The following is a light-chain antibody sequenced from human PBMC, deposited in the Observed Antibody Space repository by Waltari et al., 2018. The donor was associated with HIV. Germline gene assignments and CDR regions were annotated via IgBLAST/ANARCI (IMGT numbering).Light chain of an antibody. CDR3: QSYDINPLSWV. CDR1: SGRIARTS. V-gene: IGLV6-57*01. Sequence: NFMLTQPHSVSESPGKTVTISCTRSSGRIARTSVQWYQQRPGSSPTTVIYEDNQRPSGVPDRFSGSIDSSSNSASLTISGLKTEDEADYYCQSYDINPLSWVFGGGTKLTVL. J-gene: IGLJ3*02. CDR2: EDN.